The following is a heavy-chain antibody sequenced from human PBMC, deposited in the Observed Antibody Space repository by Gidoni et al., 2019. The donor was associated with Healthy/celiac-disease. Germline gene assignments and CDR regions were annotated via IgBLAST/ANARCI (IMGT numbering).Heavy chain of an antibody. CDR1: GFTFDDYG. V-gene: IGHV3-20*04. J-gene: IGHJ4*02. CDR3: ARSATGFRGYSSSWQAEFDY. CDR2: INWNGGST. Sequence: EVQLVESGGGVVRPGGSLRLSCEASGFTFDDYGMSWVRQAPGKGLGWVSGINWNGGSTGYADAVKGRFTISRDNAKNSLYLQMNSLRAEDTALYYCARSATGFRGYSSSWQAEFDYWGQGTLVTVSS. D-gene: IGHD6-13*01.